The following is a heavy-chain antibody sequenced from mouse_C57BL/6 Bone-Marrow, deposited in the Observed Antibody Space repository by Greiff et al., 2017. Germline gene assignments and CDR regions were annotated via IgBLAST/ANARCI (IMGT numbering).Heavy chain of an antibody. J-gene: IGHJ3*01. Sequence: EVQRVESGTVLARPGASVKMSCKTSGYTFTSYWMHWVKQRPGQGLEWIGAIYPGNSDTSYNQKFKGKAKLTAVTSASTAYMELSSLTNEDSAVYYCSYDGYYDWVWFAYWGKGTLVTVSA. CDR3: SYDGYYDWVWFAY. CDR2: IYPGNSDT. V-gene: IGHV1-5*01. CDR1: GYTFTSYW. D-gene: IGHD2-3*01.